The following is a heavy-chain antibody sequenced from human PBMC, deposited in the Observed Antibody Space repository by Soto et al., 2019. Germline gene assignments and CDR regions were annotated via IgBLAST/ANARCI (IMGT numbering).Heavy chain of an antibody. D-gene: IGHD6-13*01. CDR1: GGTFSSYA. Sequence: GASVKVSCKASGGTFSSYAISWVRQAPGQGLEWMGGIIPIFGTANYAQKVQGRVTITADESTRTAYMELSSLRSEDTAVYYCAREGVAAAGYNWFDPWGQGTLVTVSS. J-gene: IGHJ5*02. CDR2: IIPIFGTA. CDR3: AREGVAAAGYNWFDP. V-gene: IGHV1-69*13.